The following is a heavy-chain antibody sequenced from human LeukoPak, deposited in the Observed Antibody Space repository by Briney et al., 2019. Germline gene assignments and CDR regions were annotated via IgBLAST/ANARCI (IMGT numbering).Heavy chain of an antibody. CDR3: ARDGRNRYNWFDP. D-gene: IGHD1-14*01. CDR2: IYYSGST. CDR1: GGSISSSSYY. Sequence: SETLSLTCTVSGGSISSSSYYWGWIRQPPGEGLEWIGSIYYSGSTYYNPSLKSRVTISVDTSKNQFSLKLSSVTAADTAVYYCARDGRNRYNWFDPWGQGTLVTVSS. J-gene: IGHJ5*02. V-gene: IGHV4-39*07.